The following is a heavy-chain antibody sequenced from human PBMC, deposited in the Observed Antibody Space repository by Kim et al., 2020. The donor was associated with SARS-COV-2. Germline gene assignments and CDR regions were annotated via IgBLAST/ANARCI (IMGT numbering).Heavy chain of an antibody. CDR3: ATRLFVDPWTDP. J-gene: IGHJ5*02. Sequence: GESLKISCKISGDIFTSLWIGWLRQMPGKGLEWLAVIYPGDSSTRYNPSFQGQVSISADRSTNTAYLQWGSLKASDSAIYYCATRLFVDPWTDPGGQGTLVTVSS. D-gene: IGHD1-1*01. V-gene: IGHV5-51*01. CDR2: IYPGDSST. CDR1: GDIFTSLW.